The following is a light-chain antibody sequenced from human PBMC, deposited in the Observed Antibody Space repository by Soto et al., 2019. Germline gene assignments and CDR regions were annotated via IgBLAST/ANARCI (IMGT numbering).Light chain of an antibody. J-gene: IGKJ5*01. CDR1: QNLNNW. Sequence: DIQLTQSPSSLSAVVGDRVTIPCRSSQNLNNWLAWYQQAPGTAPKLLIYKASVLASGVSSRFSGSGSGTEFTLTISSLQPEDFATYYCQQYNSYSRITFGQGTRLEIK. CDR2: KAS. V-gene: IGKV1-5*03. CDR3: QQYNSYSRIT.